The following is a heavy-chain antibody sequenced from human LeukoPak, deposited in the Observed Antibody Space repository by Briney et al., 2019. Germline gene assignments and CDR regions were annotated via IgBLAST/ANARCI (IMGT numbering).Heavy chain of an antibody. CDR1: GFTFNRCW. V-gene: IGHV3-7*01. Sequence: GGSLRLSCVVSGFTFNRCWMNWVRQAPGKGLEWVAHINPDGRDTYHVDSVKGRFTISRDNAENSMYLQMNSLRVEDTAVYYCTSWGDTTAEYFQRWGQGTLVTVSS. D-gene: IGHD2-21*02. CDR2: INPDGRDT. CDR3: TSWGDTTAEYFQR. J-gene: IGHJ1*01.